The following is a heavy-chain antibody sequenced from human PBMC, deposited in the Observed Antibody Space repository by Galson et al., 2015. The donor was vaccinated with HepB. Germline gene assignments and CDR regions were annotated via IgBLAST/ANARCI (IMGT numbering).Heavy chain of an antibody. CDR1: GFTFSSYG. Sequence: SLRLSCAASGFTFSSYGMHWVRQAPGKGLEWVAVISYDGSNKYYADSVKGRFTISRDNSKNTLYLQMNSLRAEDTAVYYCAKDLMVFRGYYGSGSYLPSDYWGQGTLVTVSS. CDR2: ISYDGSNK. CDR3: AKDLMVFRGYYGSGSYLPSDY. J-gene: IGHJ4*02. V-gene: IGHV3-30*18. D-gene: IGHD3-10*01.